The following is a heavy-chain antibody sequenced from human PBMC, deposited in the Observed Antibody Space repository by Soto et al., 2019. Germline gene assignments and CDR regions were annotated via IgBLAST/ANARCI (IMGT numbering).Heavy chain of an antibody. J-gene: IGHJ4*02. CDR1: GYNFAGYW. CDR3: ARGGVSTRTFDY. Sequence: GESLKISCKGSGYNFAGYWVAWVRQMPGKGLELMGIIYPSDSDTRYRPSFQGQVTISADKSISSAYLQWSSLRASDTAMYYCARGGVSTRTFDYWGQGTPVTVSS. CDR2: IYPSDSDT. V-gene: IGHV5-51*01. D-gene: IGHD3-3*01.